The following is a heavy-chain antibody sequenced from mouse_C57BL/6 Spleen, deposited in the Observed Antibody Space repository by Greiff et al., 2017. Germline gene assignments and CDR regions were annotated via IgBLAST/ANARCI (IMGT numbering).Heavy chain of an antibody. Sequence: EVLLLESGGGLVKPGGSLKLSCAASGFTFTSYAMSWVRQTPEQGLEWIATISDGGSYTYYPDKVKGRFTISRDNAKNNLYLQMSNLTSEDTAVYYCARDGGLRHYFDYWGQGTTLTVSS. CDR3: ARDGGLRHYFDY. D-gene: IGHD2-4*01. CDR1: GFTFTSYA. J-gene: IGHJ2*01. CDR2: ISDGGSYT. V-gene: IGHV5-4*01.